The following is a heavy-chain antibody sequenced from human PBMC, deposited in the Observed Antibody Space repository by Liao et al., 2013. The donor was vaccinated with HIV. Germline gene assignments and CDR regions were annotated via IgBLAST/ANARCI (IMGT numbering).Heavy chain of an antibody. V-gene: IGHV4-30-2*01. CDR1: GGSISSGGYS. D-gene: IGHD6-19*01. J-gene: IGHJ4*02. CDR3: ARDRDTSGWYILGY. Sequence: QLQLRESGSGLVKPSQTLSLTCAVSGGSISSGGYSWGWIRQPQGKGLEWIGYIYHTGGTYYNPSLKSRVTISLDTSKNQFSLKVTSVSAADTAVYYCARDRDTSGWYILGYWGQGALVTVSS. CDR2: IYHTGGT.